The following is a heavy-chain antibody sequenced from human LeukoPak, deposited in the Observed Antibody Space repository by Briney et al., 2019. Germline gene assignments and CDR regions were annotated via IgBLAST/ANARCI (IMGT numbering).Heavy chain of an antibody. CDR3: AKDGVWFGEFPFDY. D-gene: IGHD3-10*01. V-gene: IGHV3-23*01. CDR2: ISGSGGST. Sequence: GGSLRLSCAASGFTFRSCAMSWVRQAPGKGLEWVSAISGSGGSTYYADSVKGRFTISRDNSKNTLYLQMNSLRAEDTAVYYCAKDGVWFGEFPFDYWGQGTLVTVSS. CDR1: GFTFRSCA. J-gene: IGHJ4*02.